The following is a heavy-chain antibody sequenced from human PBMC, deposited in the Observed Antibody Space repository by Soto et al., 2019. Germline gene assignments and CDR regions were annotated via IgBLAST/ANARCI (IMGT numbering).Heavy chain of an antibody. CDR1: GYTFTSYG. J-gene: IGHJ6*02. V-gene: IGHV1-18*01. CDR2: ISAYNGNT. D-gene: IGHD3-10*01. Sequence: QVQLVQSGAEVKKPGASVKVSCKASGYTFTSYGISWVRQAPGQGLEWMGWISAYNGNTNYAQKLQGRVTMTTDTSTSTADMALRSPRSDDTAVYYCAKRSYGSGSYSDGYGMDVWGQGTTVTVSS. CDR3: AKRSYGSGSYSDGYGMDV.